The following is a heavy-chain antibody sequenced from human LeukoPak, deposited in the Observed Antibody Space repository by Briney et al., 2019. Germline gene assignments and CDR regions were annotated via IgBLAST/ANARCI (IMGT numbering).Heavy chain of an antibody. CDR2: INSDGNST. CDR3: AHYDSSAYHAFDI. J-gene: IGHJ3*02. D-gene: IGHD3-22*01. CDR1: GFTFSSYW. Sequence: GGSLRLSCAASGFTFSSYWMHWVRQAPGKGLVWVSRINSDGNSTSYADSVKGRFTISRDNAKNTLYLQMNSLRAEDTAVYYCAHYDSSAYHAFDIWGQGTMVTVSS. V-gene: IGHV3-74*01.